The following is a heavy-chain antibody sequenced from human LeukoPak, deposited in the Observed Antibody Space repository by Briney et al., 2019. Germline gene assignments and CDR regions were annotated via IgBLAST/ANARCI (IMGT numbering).Heavy chain of an antibody. CDR3: ASRRGPSIVGSGRQTYYYYYGMDV. CDR2: IYDSGHT. J-gene: IGHJ6*02. D-gene: IGHD3-10*01. V-gene: IGHV4-59*12. Sequence: SETLSLTCTVSGDSISSSWWSWIRQPPGKGLEWIGYIYDSGHTDYNPSLKSRVTMSIDTSRNQFSLRLSSVTAADTAVYYCASRRGPSIVGSGRQTYYYYYGMDVWGQGTTVTVSS. CDR1: GDSISSSW.